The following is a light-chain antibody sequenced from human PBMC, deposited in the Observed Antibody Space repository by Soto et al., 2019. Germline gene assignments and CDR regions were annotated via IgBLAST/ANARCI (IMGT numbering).Light chain of an antibody. V-gene: IGLV2-14*01. CDR1: SSDVGGYNY. CDR3: SSYTSGSTLYV. J-gene: IGLJ1*01. CDR2: EVS. Sequence: QSVLTQPASVSGSPGQSITISCTGTSSDVGGYNYVCWYQQHPGKAPKLMIYEVSNRPSGVSTRFSGSKSGNTASLTISGLQAEDEADYYCSSYTSGSTLYVFGTGTKVTV.